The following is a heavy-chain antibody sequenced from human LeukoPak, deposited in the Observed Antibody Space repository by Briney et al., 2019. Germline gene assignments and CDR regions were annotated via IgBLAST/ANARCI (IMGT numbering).Heavy chain of an antibody. CDR3: ARFSNAHGVKFDY. CDR2: IYYSGTA. Sequence: SETLSLTCTVSGGSISSGDFYWSWVRQHPEKGLEWIGYIYYSGTAYYNPSLKSRVTMSVDTSKNQFSLKLDSVTAADTAVYYCARFSNAHGVKFDYWGQGTLVTVSS. CDR1: GGSISSGDFY. J-gene: IGHJ4*02. D-gene: IGHD2-8*01. V-gene: IGHV4-31*03.